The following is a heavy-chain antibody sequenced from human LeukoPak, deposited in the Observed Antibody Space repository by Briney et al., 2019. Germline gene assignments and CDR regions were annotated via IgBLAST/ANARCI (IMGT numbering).Heavy chain of an antibody. D-gene: IGHD2-21*01. V-gene: IGHV4-59*08. J-gene: IGHJ6*03. CDR2: IYSSGRT. Sequence: SETLSLTCTVSGGSISSYFWSWIRQPPGKGLEWIGFIYSSGRTNYNPSFQSRGTISADTSKNQFPLKLSSVTAADTAVYYCVRHGYCGGDCYYYIDVWGKGTTVTVSS. CDR3: VRHGYCGGDCYYYIDV. CDR1: GGSISSYF.